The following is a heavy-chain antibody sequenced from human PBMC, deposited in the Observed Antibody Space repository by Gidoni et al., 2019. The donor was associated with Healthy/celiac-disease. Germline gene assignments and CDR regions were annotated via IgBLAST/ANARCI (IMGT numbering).Heavy chain of an antibody. D-gene: IGHD6-6*01. J-gene: IGHJ4*02. CDR3: AKGAYSSSSFHFDY. Sequence: EVQLVESGGGLVQPGRSLRLSCAASGLTFDDYAMHWVRQAPGKGLEWVSGISWNSGSIDYADSVKGRFTISRDNAKNSLYLQMNSLRAEDTALYYCAKGAYSSSSFHFDYWGQGTLVTVSS. CDR2: ISWNSGSI. V-gene: IGHV3-9*01. CDR1: GLTFDDYA.